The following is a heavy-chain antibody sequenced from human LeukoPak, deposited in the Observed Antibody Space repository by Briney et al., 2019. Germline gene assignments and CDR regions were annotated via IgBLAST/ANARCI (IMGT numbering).Heavy chain of an antibody. D-gene: IGHD5-18*01. CDR2: IYPADSDI. Sequence: GGSLKISCKGSGYSFTSYWIGWVRQMPGKGLEWMGIIYPADSDIRYSPSFEGQVTISADKSITTAYLQWSGLTASDTAMYYCARGNSYGYRRFDYWGQGTLVTVSS. V-gene: IGHV5-51*01. J-gene: IGHJ4*02. CDR1: GYSFTSYW. CDR3: ARGNSYGYRRFDY.